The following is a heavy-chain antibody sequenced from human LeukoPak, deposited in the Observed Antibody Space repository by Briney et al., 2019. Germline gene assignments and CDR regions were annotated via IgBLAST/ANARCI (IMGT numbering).Heavy chain of an antibody. CDR3: ASDGYYSPFDY. CDR2: IKKDGSEK. D-gene: IGHD3-22*01. V-gene: IGHV3-7*03. Sequence: PGGSLRLSCAASGFTFSSYWMSWVRQAPGIGLEWVANIKKDGSEKHYVDSVKGRFTISRDNAKNSLYLQMNRLRAEDTAVYYCASDGYYSPFDYWGQGALVTVSS. CDR1: GFTFSSYW. J-gene: IGHJ4*02.